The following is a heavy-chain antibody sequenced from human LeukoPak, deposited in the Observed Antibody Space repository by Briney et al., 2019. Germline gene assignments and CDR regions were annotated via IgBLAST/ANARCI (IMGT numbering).Heavy chain of an antibody. V-gene: IGHV3-23*01. CDR3: AKTRPLDSSSWSHRDY. Sequence: AGGSLRLSCAASGFTFSSYAMSWVRQAPGKGLEWVSAISGSGDSTYYGNSVKGRFTISRDNSKNTLYLQMNSLRAEDTAVYYCAKTRPLDSSSWSHRDYWGQGTLVTVSS. D-gene: IGHD6-13*01. CDR1: GFTFSSYA. J-gene: IGHJ4*02. CDR2: ISGSGDST.